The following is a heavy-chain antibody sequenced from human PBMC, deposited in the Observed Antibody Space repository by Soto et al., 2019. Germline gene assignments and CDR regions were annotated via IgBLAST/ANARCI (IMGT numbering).Heavy chain of an antibody. CDR2: IYYSGST. CDR1: GGSISSVGYY. D-gene: IGHD2-15*01. CDR3: ARGYCSGASCHLDX. V-gene: IGHV4-31*03. J-gene: IGHJ4*02. Sequence: PSETLSLTCTVSGGSISSVGYYWSWIRQHPGKGLELIGYIYYSGSTYYNTSLKSRVTISVDTSKNQFSLKLSSVTAADTAVYYCARGYCSGASCHLDXWGQGTLVTVSX.